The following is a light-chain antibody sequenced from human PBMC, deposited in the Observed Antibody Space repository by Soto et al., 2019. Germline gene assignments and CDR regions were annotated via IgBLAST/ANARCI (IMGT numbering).Light chain of an antibody. CDR3: QQRSNWPPTWT. V-gene: IGKV3-11*01. J-gene: IGKJ1*01. CDR2: DAS. CDR1: QSVRNTY. Sequence: EIVLTQSPGTLSLSPGERATLSCRASQSVRNTYLAWYQQKPGQAPRLLIYDASNRATGIPARFSGSGSGTDFTLTISSLEPEDFAVYSCQQRSNWPPTWTFGQGTKVDIK.